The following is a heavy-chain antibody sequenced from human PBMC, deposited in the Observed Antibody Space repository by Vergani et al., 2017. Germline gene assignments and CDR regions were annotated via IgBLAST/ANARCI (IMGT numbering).Heavy chain of an antibody. CDR2: ISAYNGNT. J-gene: IGHJ3*02. D-gene: IGHD3-16*01. CDR3: ARDLPGMITFGGARDAFDI. CDR1: GYTFTSYG. Sequence: QVQLVQSGAEVKKPGASVKVSCTASGYTFTSYGISWVRQAPGQGLEWMGWISAYNGNTNYAQKLQGRVTMTTDTSTSTAYMELRSLRSDDTAVYYCARDLPGMITFGGARDAFDIWGQGTMVTVSS. V-gene: IGHV1-18*01.